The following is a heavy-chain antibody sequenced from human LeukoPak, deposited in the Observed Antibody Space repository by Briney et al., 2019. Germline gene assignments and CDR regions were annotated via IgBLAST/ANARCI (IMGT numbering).Heavy chain of an antibody. J-gene: IGHJ6*02. D-gene: IGHD5-18*01. Sequence: GGSLRLSCAASGFTFSSYAMHWVRQAPGKGLEWVAVISYDGSNKYYADSVKGRFTISRDNSKNTLYRQMNSLRAEDTAAYYCARAPYSYADSLTLLNYYYYYGMDVWGQGTTVTVSS. CDR1: GFTFSSYA. CDR2: ISYDGSNK. V-gene: IGHV3-30-3*01. CDR3: ARAPYSYADSLTLLNYYYYYGMDV.